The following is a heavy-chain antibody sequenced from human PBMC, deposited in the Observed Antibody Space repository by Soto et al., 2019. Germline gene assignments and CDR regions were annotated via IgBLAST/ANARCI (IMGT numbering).Heavy chain of an antibody. V-gene: IGHV1-69*06. CDR3: ARDRTDSGYYADGLDP. J-gene: IGHJ5*02. CDR1: GGTFGSDA. D-gene: IGHD3-22*01. CDR2: IIPIFGTT. Sequence: QVHLMRSGAEVKKPGSSVKVSCKASGGTFGSDAITWVRQAPGQGLEWVGRIIPIFGTTNYAQNLQGRVTISADKSALNSYMDLHCLTSDDAALYYCARDRTDSGYYADGLDPWGQGTQVTVSS.